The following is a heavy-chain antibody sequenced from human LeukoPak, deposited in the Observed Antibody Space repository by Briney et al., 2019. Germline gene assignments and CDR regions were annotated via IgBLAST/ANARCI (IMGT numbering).Heavy chain of an antibody. D-gene: IGHD6-19*01. Sequence: SETLSLTCAVYGGSFSGYYWSWIRQPPGKGLEWIGEINHSGSTNYNPSLKSRVTISVDTSKNQFSLKLSSVTAADTAVYYCARSPGGAGSWFDPWGQGTLVTVSS. CDR2: INHSGST. CDR3: ARSPGGAGSWFDP. J-gene: IGHJ5*02. V-gene: IGHV4-34*01. CDR1: GGSFSGYY.